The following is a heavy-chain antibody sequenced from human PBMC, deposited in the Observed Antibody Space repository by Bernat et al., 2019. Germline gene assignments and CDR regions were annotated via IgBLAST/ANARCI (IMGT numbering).Heavy chain of an antibody. Sequence: QVQLVQSGAEGKKPGASVKVSCKASGYTFTSYYMHWVRQAPGQGLEWMGIINPSGGSTSYAQKFQGRVTMTRDTSTSTVYMELSSLRSEDTAVYYCARGIITIFGVVIFDYYYGMDVWRQGTTVSVSS. V-gene: IGHV1-46*01. CDR1: GYTFTSYY. D-gene: IGHD3-3*01. J-gene: IGHJ6*02. CDR2: INPSGGST. CDR3: ARGIITIFGVVIFDYYYGMDV.